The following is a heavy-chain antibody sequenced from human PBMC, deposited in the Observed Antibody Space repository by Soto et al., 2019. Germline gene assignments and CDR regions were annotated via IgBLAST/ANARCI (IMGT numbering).Heavy chain of an antibody. D-gene: IGHD3-10*01. V-gene: IGHV1-18*01. Sequence: QVQLVQSGAEVKKPGASVKVSCKASGYTFTSYGISWVRQAPGQGLEWMGWISAYNGNTNYAQKLQGRGTMTTDTSTSTAYMELRSLRSDDTAVYYCARDLARITMVRGAPYGMDVWGQGTTVTVSS. CDR2: ISAYNGNT. CDR1: GYTFTSYG. J-gene: IGHJ6*02. CDR3: ARDLARITMVRGAPYGMDV.